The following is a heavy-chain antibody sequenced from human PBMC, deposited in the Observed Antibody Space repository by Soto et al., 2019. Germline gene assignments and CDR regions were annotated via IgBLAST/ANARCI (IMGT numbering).Heavy chain of an antibody. CDR3: ARGGDVLVVDPYYFDY. D-gene: IGHD3-22*01. CDR2: IYYSGST. Sequence: SETLSLTCTVSGYSISSSHYYWGWIRQPPGKGLEWIGSIYYSGSTYYNPSLKSRVAIFVDTSRNQFSLKLSSVTAADTAVYYCARGGDVLVVDPYYFDYWGQGTLVTVS. V-gene: IGHV4-39*07. J-gene: IGHJ4*02. CDR1: GYSISSSHYY.